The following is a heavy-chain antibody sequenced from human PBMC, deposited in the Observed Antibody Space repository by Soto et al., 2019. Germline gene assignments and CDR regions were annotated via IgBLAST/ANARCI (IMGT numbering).Heavy chain of an antibody. V-gene: IGHV3-23*01. CDR1: GFTFSSYA. D-gene: IGHD6-19*01. CDR3: AKDSGSSGWSRGFDY. CDR2: ISGSGGST. Sequence: GESLKISCAASGFTFSSYAMSWVRQAPGKGLEWVSAISGSGGSTYYADSVKGRFTISRDNSKNTLYLQMNNLRAEDTAVYYCAKDSGSSGWSRGFDYWGQGTLVTVSS. J-gene: IGHJ4*02.